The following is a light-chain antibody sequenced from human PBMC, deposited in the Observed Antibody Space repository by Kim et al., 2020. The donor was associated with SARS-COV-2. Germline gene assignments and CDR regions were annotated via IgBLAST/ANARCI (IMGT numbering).Light chain of an antibody. CDR2: DNN. Sequence: GQKVTISCSGSSSNIGDNYVSWYQQFPGTVPKPLIYDNNKRPSGIPDRFSGSKSGTSATLGITGLQTGDEADFYCGTWDNGLRAVVFGGGTQLTVL. J-gene: IGLJ2*01. CDR1: SSNIGDNY. CDR3: GTWDNGLRAVV. V-gene: IGLV1-51*01.